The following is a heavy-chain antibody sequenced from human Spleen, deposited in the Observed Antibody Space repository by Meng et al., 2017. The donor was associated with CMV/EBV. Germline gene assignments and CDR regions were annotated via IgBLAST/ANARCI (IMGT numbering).Heavy chain of an antibody. CDR3: ARASIAAQINWFDP. Sequence: QVQRQESGPGLVKPPQTLSLPCTVSGGSISSGDYYWSWIRQPPGKGLEWIGYIYYSGSTYYNPSLKSRVTISVDTSKNQFSLKLSSVTAADTAVYYCARASIAAQINWFDPWGQGTLVTVSS. CDR1: GGSISSGDYY. V-gene: IGHV4-30-4*08. J-gene: IGHJ5*02. CDR2: IYYSGST. D-gene: IGHD6-6*01.